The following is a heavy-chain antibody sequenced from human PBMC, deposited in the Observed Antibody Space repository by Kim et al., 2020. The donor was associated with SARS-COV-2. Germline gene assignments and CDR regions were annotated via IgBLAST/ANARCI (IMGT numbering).Heavy chain of an antibody. CDR1: GFTFSSYA. Sequence: GGSLRLSCSASGFTFSSYAMHWVRQAPGKGLEYVSAISSNGGSTYYADSVKGRFTIPRDNSKNTLYLQMSSLRAEDTAVYYCVKGGYYDSSGGVDYWGQGTLVTVSS. CDR2: ISSNGGST. V-gene: IGHV3-64D*06. D-gene: IGHD3-22*01. J-gene: IGHJ4*02. CDR3: VKGGYYDSSGGVDY.